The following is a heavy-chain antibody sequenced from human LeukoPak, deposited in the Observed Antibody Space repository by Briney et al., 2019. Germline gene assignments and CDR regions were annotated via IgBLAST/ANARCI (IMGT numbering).Heavy chain of an antibody. Sequence: ASVKLSCKASGGTFSSYAISWVRQAPGQGLEWMGTIIHIFGTANYEQKFQGRVTITRNTSISTAYMELSSLRSEDTAVYYCARGLDYYDSSGLDYWGQGTLVTVSS. D-gene: IGHD3-22*01. CDR2: IIHIFGTA. J-gene: IGHJ4*02. V-gene: IGHV1-69*05. CDR1: GGTFSSYA. CDR3: ARGLDYYDSSGLDY.